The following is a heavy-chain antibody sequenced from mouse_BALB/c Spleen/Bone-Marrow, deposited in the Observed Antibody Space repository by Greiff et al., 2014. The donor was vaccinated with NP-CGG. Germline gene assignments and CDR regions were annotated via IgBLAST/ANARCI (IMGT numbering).Heavy chain of an antibody. V-gene: IGHV1-80*01. CDR2: IYPGDTDI. CDR1: GYAFSNYW. Sequence: VQLQQSGAELVRPGSSVKISCKASGYAFSNYWMNWVKQRPGQGLEWIGQIYPGDTDIHYNGKFKGKATLTADKSSSTAYMQLSSLTSKDSAVYFCASRGDYSYAMDYWGQGTSVTVSS. D-gene: IGHD1-1*01. CDR3: ASRGDYSYAMDY. J-gene: IGHJ4*01.